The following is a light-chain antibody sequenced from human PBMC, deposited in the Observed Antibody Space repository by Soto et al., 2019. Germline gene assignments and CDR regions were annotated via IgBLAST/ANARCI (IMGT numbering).Light chain of an antibody. V-gene: IGLV4-69*01. CDR2: LNSDGSH. CDR1: SGHSTYA. CDR3: QTWGTGIPV. J-gene: IGLJ2*01. Sequence: QPVLTQSPSASASLGASVKLTCTLSSGHSTYAIAWHQQQPEKGPRYLMKLNSDGSHNKGDGIPDRFSGSSSGAERYLTISSLHSEDEADYYGQTWGTGIPVFGGGTKLTVL.